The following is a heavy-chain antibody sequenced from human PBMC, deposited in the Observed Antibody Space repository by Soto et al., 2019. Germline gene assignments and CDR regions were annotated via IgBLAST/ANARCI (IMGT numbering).Heavy chain of an antibody. D-gene: IGHD1-26*01. V-gene: IGHV1-69*01. CDR1: GGTFSSYA. Sequence: QVQLVQSGAEVKKPGSSVKVSCKASGGTFSSYAISWVRQAPGQGLEWMGGSIPIFGTANYAHEFQGRVTIAADESTSTACMELSSLRCEDAAVYYCAIAWELLYYFDYRGQGTLVTVSS. CDR3: AIAWELLYYFDY. CDR2: SIPIFGTA. J-gene: IGHJ4*02.